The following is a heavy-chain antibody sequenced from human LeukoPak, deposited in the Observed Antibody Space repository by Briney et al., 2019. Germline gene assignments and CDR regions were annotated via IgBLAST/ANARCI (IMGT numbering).Heavy chain of an antibody. D-gene: IGHD1-26*01. CDR2: IYSGGST. CDR3: AREGSWNYFDY. Sequence: PGGSLRLSCAASGFTFSSNYMSWVRQAPGKGLEWVSVIYSGGSTYYADSVKGRFTISRDNSKNTLYLQMNSLRAEDTAVYYCAREGSWNYFDYWGQGTLVTVSS. V-gene: IGHV3-66*02. CDR1: GFTFSSNY. J-gene: IGHJ4*02.